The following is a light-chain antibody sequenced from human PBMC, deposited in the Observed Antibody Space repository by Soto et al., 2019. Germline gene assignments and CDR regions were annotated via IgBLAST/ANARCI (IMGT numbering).Light chain of an antibody. CDR1: ESVSYSY. Sequence: EIVLTQSPATMSLSPGERATLSCGASESVSYSYVAWYQQKAGLAPRLLIHDASTRASGIPDRFSGSKSGIDFTLTIRGLEPEDAALYYCQQYGSSPITFGQGTRLEIK. CDR3: QQYGSSPIT. V-gene: IGKV3D-20*01. CDR2: DAS. J-gene: IGKJ5*01.